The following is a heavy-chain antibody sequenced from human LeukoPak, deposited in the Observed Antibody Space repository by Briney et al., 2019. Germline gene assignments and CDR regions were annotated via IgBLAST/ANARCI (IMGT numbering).Heavy chain of an antibody. V-gene: IGHV5-51*01. CDR1: GYSFSSYW. Sequence: GESLKISCKGSGYSFSSYWIGWVRQMPGKGLEWMGNIYPSDSETRYSPSFQGQVTISVDKSISTAYLQWSSLRASDTAMHYCARLGIAARRDRYGMDVWGQGTTVTVSS. CDR3: ARLGIAARRDRYGMDV. CDR2: IYPSDSET. J-gene: IGHJ6*02. D-gene: IGHD6-6*01.